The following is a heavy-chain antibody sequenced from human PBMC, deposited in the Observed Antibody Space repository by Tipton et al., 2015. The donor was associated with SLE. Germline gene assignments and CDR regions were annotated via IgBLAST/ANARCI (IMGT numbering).Heavy chain of an antibody. CDR1: GYSISSGFY. CDR3: ASRIVGALYYFDY. CDR2: IYHSGST. V-gene: IGHV4-38-2*01. J-gene: IGHJ4*02. D-gene: IGHD1-26*01. Sequence: TLSLTCAVSGYSISSGFYWGWIRQPPGKGLEWIGNIYHSGSTYYNPSLRSRVTVSVDTSKNQFSLNLSSVTAADTAVFYCASRIVGALYYFDYWGQGTLVTVSS.